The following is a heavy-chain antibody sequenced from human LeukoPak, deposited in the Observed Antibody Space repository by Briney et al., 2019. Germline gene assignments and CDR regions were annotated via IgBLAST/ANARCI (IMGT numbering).Heavy chain of an antibody. CDR2: IYHSGST. D-gene: IGHD6-13*01. V-gene: IGHV4-39*02. Sequence: SETLSLTCTVSGDSISSRSYYWGWIRQPPGKGLEWIGSIYHSGSTYYNPSLKSRVTISVDTSKNQFSLKLSSVTAADTAVYYCARDSSSWNWFDPWGQGTLVTVSS. CDR1: GDSISSRSYY. J-gene: IGHJ5*02. CDR3: ARDSSSWNWFDP.